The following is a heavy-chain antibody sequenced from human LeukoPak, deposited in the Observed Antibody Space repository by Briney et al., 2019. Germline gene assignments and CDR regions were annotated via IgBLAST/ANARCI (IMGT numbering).Heavy chain of an antibody. CDR3: ARTGRLQYGDYVAFDY. D-gene: IGHD4-17*01. J-gene: IGHJ4*02. CDR2: ISGSGANT. Sequence: GGSLRLSCAASGFTFINYAMTWVRQAPGKGLEWVSTISGSGANTYYAGSVKGRFTISRDNSKNTLYLQMNSLRAEDTAVYYCARTGRLQYGDYVAFDYWGQGTLVTVSS. CDR1: GFTFINYA. V-gene: IGHV3-23*01.